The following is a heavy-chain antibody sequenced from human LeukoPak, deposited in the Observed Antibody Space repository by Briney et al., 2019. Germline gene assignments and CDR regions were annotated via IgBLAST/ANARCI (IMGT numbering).Heavy chain of an antibody. V-gene: IGHV3-23*01. J-gene: IGHJ4*02. CDR3: AKFKGHYYYDSSGYCDN. CDR2: ITGSADDT. Sequence: QAGGSLRLSCATSGFTFSNYVMSWVRQAPGEGLEWVSAITGSADDTYYADSVKGRFTISRDNSKNTLYLQMNSLRAEDTAVFYCAKFKGHYYYDSSGYCDNWGQGTLVTVSS. CDR1: GFTFSNYV. D-gene: IGHD3-22*01.